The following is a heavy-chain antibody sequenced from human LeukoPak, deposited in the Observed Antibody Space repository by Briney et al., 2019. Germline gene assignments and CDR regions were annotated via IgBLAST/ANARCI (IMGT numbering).Heavy chain of an antibody. CDR3: GKDNLSGWDVLDY. D-gene: IGHD6-19*01. Sequence: PGRSLRLSCAASGFTFDDYAMHWVRQAPGKGLEWVSGISWNSGSIGYADSVKGRFTISRDNAKNSLYLQMNSLRAEDTALYYCGKDNLSGWDVLDYWGQGTLVTVSS. CDR2: ISWNSGSI. J-gene: IGHJ4*02. V-gene: IGHV3-9*01. CDR1: GFTFDDYA.